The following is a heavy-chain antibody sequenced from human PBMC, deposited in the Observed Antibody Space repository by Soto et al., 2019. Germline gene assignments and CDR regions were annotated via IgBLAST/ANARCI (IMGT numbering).Heavy chain of an antibody. CDR1: GYMFYGYW. CDR3: ARFGGPGLSHNWFDS. D-gene: IGHD3-16*01. V-gene: IGHV5-51*01. Sequence: HGESLKISCEGSGYMFYGYWIGWVRQMPGKGLEWMGLIYPDNSDTRYSPSFQGQVTLSADKSINTAYLQWSTLKASDTAMYYCARFGGPGLSHNWFDSWGQATLVTVSS. CDR2: IYPDNSDT. J-gene: IGHJ5*01.